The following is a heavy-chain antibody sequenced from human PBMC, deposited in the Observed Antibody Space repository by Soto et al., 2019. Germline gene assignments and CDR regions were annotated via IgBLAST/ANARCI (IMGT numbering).Heavy chain of an antibody. CDR3: ARDAYNYYDSSGYFDY. CDR2: IKQDGSEK. Sequence: GGSLRLSCAASGFTFSSYWMSWVRQAPGKGLEWVANIKQDGSEKYYVDSVKGRFTISRDNAKNSLYLQMNSLRAEDTAVYYCARDAYNYYDSSGYFDYWGQGTLVTVSS. J-gene: IGHJ4*02. CDR1: GFTFSSYW. V-gene: IGHV3-7*05. D-gene: IGHD3-22*01.